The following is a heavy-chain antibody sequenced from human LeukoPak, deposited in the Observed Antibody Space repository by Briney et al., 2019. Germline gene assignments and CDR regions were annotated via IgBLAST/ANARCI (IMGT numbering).Heavy chain of an antibody. V-gene: IGHV4-59*01. CDR3: ARFKSGGAAADY. CDR1: GGSISSYY. Sequence: SETLSLTCTVSGGSISSYYWSWIRQPPGKGLEWIGYIYYSGSINYNPSLKSRVTISVDTSKNQFSLKLSSVTAADTAVYYCARFKSGGAAADYWGQGTLVTVSS. D-gene: IGHD6-13*01. J-gene: IGHJ4*02. CDR2: IYYSGSI.